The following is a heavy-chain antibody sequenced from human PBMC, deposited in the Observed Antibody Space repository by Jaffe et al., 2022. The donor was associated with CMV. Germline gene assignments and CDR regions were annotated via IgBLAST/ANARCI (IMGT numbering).Heavy chain of an antibody. D-gene: IGHD6-13*01. CDR1: GGSISSYY. J-gene: IGHJ4*02. CDR2: IYYSGST. V-gene: IGHV4-59*08. Sequence: QVQLQESGPGLVKPSETLSLTCTVSGGSISSYYWSWIRQPPGKGLEWIGYIYYSGSTNYNPSLKSRVTISVDTSKNQFSLKLSSVTAADTAVYYCARLRIAAAGLLKYYFDYWGQGTLVTVSS. CDR3: ARLRIAAAGLLKYYFDY.